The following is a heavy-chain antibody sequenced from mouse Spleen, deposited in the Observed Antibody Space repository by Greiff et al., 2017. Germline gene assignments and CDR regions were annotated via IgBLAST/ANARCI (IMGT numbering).Heavy chain of an antibody. CDR2: IDPETGGT. J-gene: IGHJ3*01. V-gene: IGHV1-15*01. CDR3: TRGYYYGPTGFAY. D-gene: IGHD1-1*01. Sequence: VKLMESGAELVRPGASVTLSCKASGYTFTDYEMHWVKQTPVHGLEWIGAIDPETGGTAYNQKFKGKAILTADKSSSTAYMELRSLTSEDSAVYYCTRGYYYGPTGFAYWGQGTLVTVSA. CDR1: GYTFTDYE.